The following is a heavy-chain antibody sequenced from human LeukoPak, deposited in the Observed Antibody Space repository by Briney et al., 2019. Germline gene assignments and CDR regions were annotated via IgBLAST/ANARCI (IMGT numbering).Heavy chain of an antibody. CDR2: IKQDGSEK. CDR3: ARVDDTAMVYFDY. J-gene: IGHJ4*02. CDR1: GFTFSSYW. V-gene: IGHV3-7*01. Sequence: PGGSLRLSCAASGFTFSSYWMSWVRQAPGKGLEWVANIKQDGSEKYYVDSVKGRFTISRDNAKNSLYLQMNSLRAEDTAVYYCARVDDTAMVYFDYWGQGTLVTVSS. D-gene: IGHD5-18*01.